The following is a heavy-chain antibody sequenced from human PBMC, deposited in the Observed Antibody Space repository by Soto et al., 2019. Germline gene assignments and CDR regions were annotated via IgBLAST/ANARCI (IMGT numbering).Heavy chain of an antibody. D-gene: IGHD5-12*01. CDR1: GFTFSDYY. CDR3: ARDRAIVATDYYYYGMDV. Sequence: PGGSLRLSCAASGFTFSDYYMSWIRQAPGKGLEWVSYISSSSSYTNYADSVKGRFTISRDNAKNSLYLQMNSLRAEDTAVYYCARDRAIVATDYYYYGMDVWGQGTTVT. J-gene: IGHJ6*02. V-gene: IGHV3-11*06. CDR2: ISSSSSYT.